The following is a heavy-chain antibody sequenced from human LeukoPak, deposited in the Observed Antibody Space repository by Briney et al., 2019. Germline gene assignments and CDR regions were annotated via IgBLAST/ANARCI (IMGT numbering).Heavy chain of an antibody. CDR2: MNPNSGNT. D-gene: IGHD3-22*01. V-gene: IGHV1-8*01. J-gene: IGHJ6*03. CDR3: ARDQGSGYYRDYYYYYMDV. Sequence: ASVKVSCKASGYTFTSYDINWVRQATGQGLEWMGWMNPNSGNTGYAQKFQGRVTITADESTSTAYMELSSLRSEDTAVYYCARDQGSGYYRDYYYYYMDVWGKGTTVTVSS. CDR1: GYTFTSYD.